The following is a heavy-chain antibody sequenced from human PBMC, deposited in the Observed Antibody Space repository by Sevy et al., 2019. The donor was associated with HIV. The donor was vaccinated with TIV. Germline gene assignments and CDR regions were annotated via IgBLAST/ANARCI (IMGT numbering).Heavy chain of an antibody. Sequence: ASVKVSCKASGYPFTGYYVHWVRQAPGQGLEWMGWINPSSGATNYAQKFQGRVTMTRATSITTAYMDLTSLGSDDTAVYFCARLSCTTTRCYFPYNWLDPWGQGTLVTVSS. J-gene: IGHJ5*02. V-gene: IGHV1-2*02. CDR1: GYPFTGYY. CDR2: INPSSGAT. D-gene: IGHD2-2*01. CDR3: ARLSCTTTRCYFPYNWLDP.